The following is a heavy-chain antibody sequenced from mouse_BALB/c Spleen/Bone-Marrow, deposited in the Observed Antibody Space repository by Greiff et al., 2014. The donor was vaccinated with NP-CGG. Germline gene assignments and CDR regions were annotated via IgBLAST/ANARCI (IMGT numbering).Heavy chain of an antibody. V-gene: IGHV1-82*01. CDR2: IYPGDGDT. CDR1: GYAFSSSW. CDR3: ARWGITSYYFDY. D-gene: IGHD2-4*01. J-gene: IGHJ2*01. Sequence: VKLMESGPELMKPGASVKISCKASGYAFSSSWMNWVKQRPGQGLEWIGRIYPGDGDTNYNGKFKGKATLTADKSSSTAYMQPSSLTSVDSAVYFCARWGITSYYFDYWGQGTTLTVSS.